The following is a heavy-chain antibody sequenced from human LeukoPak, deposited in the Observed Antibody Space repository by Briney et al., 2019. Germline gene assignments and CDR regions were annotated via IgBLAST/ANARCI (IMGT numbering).Heavy chain of an antibody. Sequence: TGGSLRLSCAASRFTFSTYWMSWVRQAPGKGLEWVANIKQDGSEKYYVDSVKGRFTISRDNAKNSLYLQMNSLRAEDTAVYYCARVRDSITGTRDYYYYMDVWGKGTMVTISS. D-gene: IGHD1-20*01. CDR3: ARVRDSITGTRDYYYYMDV. CDR1: RFTFSTYW. V-gene: IGHV3-7*01. J-gene: IGHJ6*03. CDR2: IKQDGSEK.